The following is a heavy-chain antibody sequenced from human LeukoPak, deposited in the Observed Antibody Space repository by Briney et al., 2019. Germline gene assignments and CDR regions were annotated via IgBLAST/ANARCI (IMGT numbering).Heavy chain of an antibody. Sequence: GGSLRLSCAASGFTFSSYGMSWVRQAPGKGLEWVSAISGSGGSTYYADSVKGRFTISRDNSKNTLYLQMNSLRAEDTAVYYCARDDASSSWYFAFDIWGQGTMVTVSS. CDR2: ISGSGGST. V-gene: IGHV3-23*01. CDR1: GFTFSSYG. D-gene: IGHD6-13*01. J-gene: IGHJ3*02. CDR3: ARDDASSSWYFAFDI.